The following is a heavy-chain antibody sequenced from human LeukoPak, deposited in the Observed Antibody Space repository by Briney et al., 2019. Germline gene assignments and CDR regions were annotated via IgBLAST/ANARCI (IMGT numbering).Heavy chain of an antibody. D-gene: IGHD6-19*01. Sequence: SETLSLTCTVSGGSISSYYWSWIRQPPGKGLEWIGYIYYSGSTNYNPSLKSRVTISVDTSKNQFSLKLSSVTAADTAVYYCTRAKGIAVADNYYNYGMDVWGQGTTVTVSS. V-gene: IGHV4-59*01. CDR1: GGSISSYY. J-gene: IGHJ6*02. CDR3: TRAKGIAVADNYYNYGMDV. CDR2: IYYSGST.